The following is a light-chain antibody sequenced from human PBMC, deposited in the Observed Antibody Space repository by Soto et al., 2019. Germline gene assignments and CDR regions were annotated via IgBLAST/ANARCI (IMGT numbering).Light chain of an antibody. Sequence: QSVVAQPSSLSGSPGRSITISCTGTISDVGSYNLVSWYQQHPGKAPKLLIFESSKRPSGVSNRFSGSKSGNTASLTISGLQAEDEADYYCCSYAGANTFFGTGTKVTVL. CDR1: ISDVGSYNL. V-gene: IGLV2-23*03. J-gene: IGLJ1*01. CDR3: CSYAGANTF. CDR2: ESS.